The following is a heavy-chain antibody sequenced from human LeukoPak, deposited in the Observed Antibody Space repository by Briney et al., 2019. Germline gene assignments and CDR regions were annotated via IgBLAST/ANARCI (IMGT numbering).Heavy chain of an antibody. D-gene: IGHD3-3*02. CDR1: GGSISSSSYY. CDR2: IYYSGTT. CDR3: ARLSQGCFDY. J-gene: IGHJ4*02. Sequence: SETLSLTCTVSGGSISSSSYYWGWIRHPPGKGLEWIGSIYYSGTTYYNPSLKSRVTIFVDTYKNQFSLKLRCVTAADTAVYYCARLSQGCFDYWGQGTLVTVSS. V-gene: IGHV4-39*01.